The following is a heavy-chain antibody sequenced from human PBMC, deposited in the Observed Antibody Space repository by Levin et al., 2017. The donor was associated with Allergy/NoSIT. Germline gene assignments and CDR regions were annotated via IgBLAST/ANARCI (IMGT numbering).Heavy chain of an antibody. CDR2: IRNKAHGGTT. V-gene: IGHV3-49*04. Sequence: PGESLKISCTGSGFTFGDCAMSWVRQAPGKGLEWVGFIRNKAHGGTTEYAASVKGRLTISRDDSKSIAYLQMNSLKTEDTAVYFCARGGPPNYDYNWGSYRDGYFDYWGQGTLVTVSS. D-gene: IGHD3-16*02. CDR1: GFTFGDCA. CDR3: ARGGPPNYDYNWGSYRDGYFDY. J-gene: IGHJ4*02.